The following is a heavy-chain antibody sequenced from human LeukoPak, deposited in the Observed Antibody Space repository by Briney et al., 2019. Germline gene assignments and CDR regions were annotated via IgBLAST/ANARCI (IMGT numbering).Heavy chain of an antibody. Sequence: SETLSLTCTVSGGSISSTTYYWGWIRRPPGKGQEWIGTIYYSGSTYYNPSLKSRVTVSVDTSKNQFSLKLSSVTAADTAVYYYVRESTLRHYQYWGQGTLVTVSS. J-gene: IGHJ4*02. CDR2: IYYSGST. D-gene: IGHD3-16*01. CDR3: VRESTLRHYQY. V-gene: IGHV4-39*01. CDR1: GGSISSTTYY.